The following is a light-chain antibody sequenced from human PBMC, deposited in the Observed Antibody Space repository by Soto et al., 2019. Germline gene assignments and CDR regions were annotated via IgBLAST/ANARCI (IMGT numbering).Light chain of an antibody. V-gene: IGKV3-15*01. CDR3: HPHNNWWT. J-gene: IGKJ1*01. Sequence: EVVMTQSPATLSVSPAERATLSCRASQSVSSNLAWYQQKPGQAPRLLIYGASTRAAGIPARFSGSGSGTDFTLTITSLQSEDFGVYHCHPHNNWWTFGQGTKVEIK. CDR2: GAS. CDR1: QSVSSN.